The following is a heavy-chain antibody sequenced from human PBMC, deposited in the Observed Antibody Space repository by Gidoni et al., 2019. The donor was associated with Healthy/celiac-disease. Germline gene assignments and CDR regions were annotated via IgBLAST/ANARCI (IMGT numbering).Heavy chain of an antibody. CDR1: GGSFSGYS. J-gene: IGHJ4*02. Sequence: QVQLQQWGAGLLRPSETLSLTCAVYGGSFSGYSWSWIRQPPGKGLEWIGEINHSGSTNYTPSLKSRVTISVYTSKNQFSLKLRSVTAADTAVYYCARGPRTGGLAAAGSRSVPYDYWGQGTLVTVSS. CDR3: ARGPRTGGLAAAGSRSVPYDY. CDR2: INHSGST. D-gene: IGHD6-13*01. V-gene: IGHV4-34*01.